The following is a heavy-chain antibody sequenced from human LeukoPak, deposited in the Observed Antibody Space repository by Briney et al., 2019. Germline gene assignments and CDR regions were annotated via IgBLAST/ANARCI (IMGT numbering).Heavy chain of an antibody. V-gene: IGHV3-30-3*01. D-gene: IGHD6-6*01. CDR2: ISYDGSNK. J-gene: IGHJ4*02. CDR3: ARDRYSSSSREIDY. CDR1: GFTFSGYA. Sequence: GGSLRLSCAASGFTFSGYAMHWVRQAPGKGLEWVAVISYDGSNKYYADSVKGRFTISRDNSKNTLYLQMNSLRAEDTAVYYCARDRYSSSSREIDYWGQGTLVTVSS.